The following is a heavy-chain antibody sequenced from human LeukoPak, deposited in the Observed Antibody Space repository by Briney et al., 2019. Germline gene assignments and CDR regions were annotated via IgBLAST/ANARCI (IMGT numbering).Heavy chain of an antibody. V-gene: IGHV4-38-2*01. CDR3: ARAITFGGVIVHHFDY. D-gene: IGHD3-16*02. CDR1: GYSISSGYY. J-gene: IGHJ4*02. CDR2: IYHSGST. Sequence: ASETLSLTCAVSGYSISSGYYWGWIRQPPGEGLGRIGNIYHSGSTYYNPSLKSRVTISVDTSKNQFSLNLSSVTAADTAVYYCARAITFGGVIVHHFDYWGQGTLVTVSS.